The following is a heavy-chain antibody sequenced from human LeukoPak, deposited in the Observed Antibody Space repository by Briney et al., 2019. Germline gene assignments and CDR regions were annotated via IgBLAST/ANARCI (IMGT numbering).Heavy chain of an antibody. J-gene: IGHJ4*02. CDR2: IYYSGST. V-gene: IGHV4-59*01. Sequence: PSETLSLTCTVSGGSISSYYWSWIRQPPGKGLEWIGYIYYSGSTNYNPSLKSRVTISVDTSKNQFSLKLSSVTAADTAVYYCARGAYVYYSDSSGYYYFDYWGQGTLVTVSS. CDR3: ARGAYVYYSDSSGYYYFDY. CDR1: GGSISSYY. D-gene: IGHD3-22*01.